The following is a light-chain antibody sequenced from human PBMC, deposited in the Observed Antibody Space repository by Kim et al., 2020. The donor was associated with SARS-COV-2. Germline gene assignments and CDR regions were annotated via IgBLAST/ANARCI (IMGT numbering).Light chain of an antibody. CDR1: SSNIGSNY. Sequence: PGQRVTISCSGRSSNIGSNYVYWYQQLPGTAPKLLIYSNNQRPSGVPDRFSGSKSGTSASLAISGLRSEDEADYYCAAWDDSLSGWVFGGGTKLTVL. CDR2: SNN. J-gene: IGLJ3*02. CDR3: AAWDDSLSGWV. V-gene: IGLV1-47*02.